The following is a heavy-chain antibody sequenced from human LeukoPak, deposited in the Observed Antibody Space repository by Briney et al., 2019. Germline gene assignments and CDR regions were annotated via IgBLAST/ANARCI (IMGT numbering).Heavy chain of an antibody. D-gene: IGHD6-13*01. J-gene: IGHJ4*02. CDR2: INHSGST. CDR1: GGSFSGYY. Sequence: SETLSLTCAVYGGSFSGYYWSWIRQPPGKGLEWIGEINHSGSTNYNPSLKSRVTISVDTSKNQFSLKLSSVTAADTAVYYCARGPGIAAIYFDYWGQGILVTVSS. V-gene: IGHV4-34*01. CDR3: ARGPGIAAIYFDY.